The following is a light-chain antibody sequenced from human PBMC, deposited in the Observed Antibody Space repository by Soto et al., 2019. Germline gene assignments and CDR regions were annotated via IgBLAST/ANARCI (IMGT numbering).Light chain of an antibody. CDR3: QQYGSSRT. Sequence: EIVLTQSPGTLSLSPGERATLSCRASQSVSSSYLAWYQQKPGQAPRLLIYGASSMATGIPDRFSGSGSGTDFTLTISRLEPEDFGVYYCQQYGSSRTFGQGTKLEIK. J-gene: IGKJ2*02. V-gene: IGKV3-20*01. CDR1: QSVSSSY. CDR2: GAS.